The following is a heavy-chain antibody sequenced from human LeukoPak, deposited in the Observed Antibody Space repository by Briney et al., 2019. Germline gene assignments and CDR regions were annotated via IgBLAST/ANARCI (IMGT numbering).Heavy chain of an antibody. CDR1: DESISGFY. D-gene: IGHD4-17*01. CDR2: IPTSGST. J-gene: IGHJ6*03. Sequence: PSETLSLTCTVSDESISGFYWSWIRQPAGKGLQWIGRIPTSGSTNYNPSLKSRVTMSVDRSTNEFSLTVRSVTAADTALYYCARGLPSYGDYVDYYFYMDVWGKGTTVTVSS. CDR3: ARGLPSYGDYVDYYFYMDV. V-gene: IGHV4-4*07.